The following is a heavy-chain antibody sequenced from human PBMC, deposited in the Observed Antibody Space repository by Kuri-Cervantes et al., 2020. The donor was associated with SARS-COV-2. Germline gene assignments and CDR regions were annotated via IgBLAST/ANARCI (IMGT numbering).Heavy chain of an antibody. V-gene: IGHV3-73*01. CDR1: GFLFSASA. D-gene: IGHD4-23*01. J-gene: IGHJ4*02. CDR3: TRLPYGGNIYYFDC. CDR2: VRGKANNYAT. Sequence: GESLKISCEVSGFLFSASAIHWVRQASGKGLEWVGRVRGKANNYATAYAASVKGRFTISRDDSKNMAYLQMNSLKTEDTAVYYCTRLPYGGNIYYFDCWGQGTLVTVSS.